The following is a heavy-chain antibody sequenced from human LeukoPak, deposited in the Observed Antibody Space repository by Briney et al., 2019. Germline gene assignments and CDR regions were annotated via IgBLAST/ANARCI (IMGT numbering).Heavy chain of an antibody. V-gene: IGHV4-39*01. J-gene: IGHJ4*02. D-gene: IGHD3/OR15-3a*01. CDR2: IYYSGST. Sequence: PSETLSLTCTVSGGSISSSYYYWGWIRQPPGKGLEWIGSIYYSGSTYYNPSLKCRVTISVDTSKNQFSLKLRSVTAADTAVYCCARHFGTWGQGTLVTVSS. CDR3: ARHFGT. CDR1: GGSISSSYYY.